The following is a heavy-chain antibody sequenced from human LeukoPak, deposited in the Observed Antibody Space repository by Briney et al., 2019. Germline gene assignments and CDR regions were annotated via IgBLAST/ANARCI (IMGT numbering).Heavy chain of an antibody. V-gene: IGHV6-1*01. J-gene: IGHJ6*02. CDR3: ASSYYGSGSYPLSYYYYGMDV. CDR1: GDSVSSNIAA. D-gene: IGHD3-10*01. CDR2: TYYRSKWYN. Sequence: SQTLSLTCAISGDSVSSNIAAWNWIRQSPSRGLEWLGRTYYRSKWYNDYAVSVKSRITINPDTSKNQFSLQLNSVTPEDTAVYYCASSYYGSGSYPLSYYYYGMDVWGQGTTVTVSS.